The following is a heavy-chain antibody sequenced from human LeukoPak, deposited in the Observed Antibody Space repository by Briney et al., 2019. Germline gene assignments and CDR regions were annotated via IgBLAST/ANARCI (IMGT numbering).Heavy chain of an antibody. CDR2: ISSSSSYI. V-gene: IGHV3-21*01. J-gene: IGHJ4*02. Sequence: GGSLRLSCAASGFTFSSYSMNWVRQAPGKGLEWVSSISSSSSYIYYADSVKGRFTISRDNAKNSLYLQMNSLRAEDTAVYYCARDNWYRLLCDYFDYWGQGTLVTISS. CDR1: GFTFSSYS. CDR3: ARDNWYRLLCDYFDY. D-gene: IGHD2-2*01.